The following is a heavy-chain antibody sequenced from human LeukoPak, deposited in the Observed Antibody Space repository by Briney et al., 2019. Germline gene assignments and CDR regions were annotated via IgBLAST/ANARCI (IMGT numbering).Heavy chain of an antibody. V-gene: IGHV4-34*01. J-gene: IGHJ5*02. Sequence: PSETLSLTCAVYGGSFSGYYWSWIRQPPGEGLEWIGSIYYSGSTYYNPSLKSRVTISVDTSKNQFSLKLSSVTAADTAVYYCARDTLWFDPWGQGTLVTVSS. D-gene: IGHD2-15*01. CDR2: IYYSGST. CDR1: GGSFSGYY. CDR3: ARDTLWFDP.